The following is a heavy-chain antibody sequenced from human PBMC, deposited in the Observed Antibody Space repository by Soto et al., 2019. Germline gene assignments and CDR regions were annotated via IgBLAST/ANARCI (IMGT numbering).Heavy chain of an antibody. Sequence: PSETLSLTCTVSGGSISSYYWSWIRQPPGKGLEWIGYIYYSVSTNYNPSLKSRVTISVDTSKNQFSLKLSSVTAADTAVYYCARDGGIAARPIYYYCGMHVWGQGTTVTFSS. J-gene: IGHJ6*02. CDR1: GGSISSYY. V-gene: IGHV4-59*01. CDR3: ARDGGIAARPIYYYCGMHV. D-gene: IGHD6-6*01. CDR2: IYYSVST.